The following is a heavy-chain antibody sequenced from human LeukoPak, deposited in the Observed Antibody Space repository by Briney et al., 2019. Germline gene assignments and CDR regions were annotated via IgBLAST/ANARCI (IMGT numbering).Heavy chain of an antibody. J-gene: IGHJ4*02. D-gene: IGHD1-26*01. CDR2: VYYSGST. Sequence: KPSETLSLTCTVSGGSAISYYWSWIRQPPGRGLEWIGYVYYSGSTNYNPSLKSRVTISVDTSRNQFSLKRSSVTAADTAVYYCARGALIVGATSFDYWGQGTLVTVSS. CDR3: ARGALIVGATSFDY. V-gene: IGHV4-59*02. CDR1: GGSAISYY.